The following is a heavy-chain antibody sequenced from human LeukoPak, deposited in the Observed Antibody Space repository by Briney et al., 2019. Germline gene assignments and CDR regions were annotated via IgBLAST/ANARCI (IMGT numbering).Heavy chain of an antibody. CDR3: ARARGCSGGSCYSPSDAFDI. V-gene: IGHV1-69*15. CDR1: GGTFSSYA. CDR2: IIPIFGTA. Sequence: SVKVSCKASGGTFSSYAISWVRQAPGQGLEWMGRIIPIFGTANYAQKFQGRVTITADESTSTAYMELSSLRSEDTAVYYCARARGCSGGSCYSPSDAFDIWGQGTMVTVSS. J-gene: IGHJ3*02. D-gene: IGHD2-15*01.